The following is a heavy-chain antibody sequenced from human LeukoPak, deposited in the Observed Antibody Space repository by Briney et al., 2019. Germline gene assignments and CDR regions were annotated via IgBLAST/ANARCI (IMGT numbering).Heavy chain of an antibody. CDR3: AREDSSGWYDY. D-gene: IGHD6-19*01. J-gene: IGHJ4*02. Sequence: SETLSLTCTVSGGSISSYYWSWLRQPPGKGLEWIGYIYYSGSTNYNPSLKSRVTISVDTSKNQFSLKLSSVTAADTAVYYCAREDSSGWYDYWGQGTLVTVSS. V-gene: IGHV4-59*01. CDR2: IYYSGST. CDR1: GGSISSYY.